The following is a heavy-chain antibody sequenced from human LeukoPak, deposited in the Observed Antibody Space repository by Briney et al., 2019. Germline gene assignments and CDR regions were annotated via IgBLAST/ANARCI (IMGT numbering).Heavy chain of an antibody. J-gene: IGHJ4*02. Sequence: GGSLRLSCAASGVTFSSYEMNWVRQAPGKGLEWVSYISSSGSTIYYADSVKGRFTISRDNAKNSLYLQMNSLRAEDTAVYYCARDLQTYYDFWSGFDYWGQGTLVTVSS. CDR3: ARDLQTYYDFWSGFDY. D-gene: IGHD3-3*01. V-gene: IGHV3-48*03. CDR2: ISSSGSTI. CDR1: GVTFSSYE.